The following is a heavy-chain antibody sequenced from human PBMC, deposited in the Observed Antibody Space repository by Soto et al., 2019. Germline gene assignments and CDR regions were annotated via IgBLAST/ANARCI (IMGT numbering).Heavy chain of an antibody. J-gene: IGHJ4*02. CDR3: AKDPHYYDTTAYYADY. Sequence: EVQLLESGGGLVQPGGSLRLSCAASGFTFSRYAMTWVRQAPGKGLEWVSAMSGSGDRTYYADSVKGRFTISRDNYKDTLFLQMNSLRAEDTAVYYCAKDPHYYDTTAYYADYWGQGTLVTVSS. V-gene: IGHV3-23*01. CDR1: GFTFSRYA. CDR2: MSGSGDRT. D-gene: IGHD3-22*01.